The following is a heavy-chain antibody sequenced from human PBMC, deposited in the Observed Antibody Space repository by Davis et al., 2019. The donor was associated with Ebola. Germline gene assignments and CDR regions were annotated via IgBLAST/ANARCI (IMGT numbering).Heavy chain of an antibody. J-gene: IGHJ6*02. V-gene: IGHV3-23*01. CDR3: ANGEWLLTHYYYGMDV. Sequence: GESLKISCAASGFTFSSYAMSWVRQAPGKGLEWVSAISGSGGSTYYADSVKGRFTISRDNSKNTLYLQMNSLRAEDTAVYYCANGEWLLTHYYYGMDVWGQGTTVTVSS. CDR1: GFTFSSYA. CDR2: ISGSGGST. D-gene: IGHD3-3*01.